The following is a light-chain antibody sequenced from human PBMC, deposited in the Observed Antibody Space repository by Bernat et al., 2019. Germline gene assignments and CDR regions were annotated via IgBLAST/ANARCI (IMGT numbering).Light chain of an antibody. CDR3: CSSAGNSAWV. CDR2: DVN. V-gene: IGLV2-11*01. J-gene: IGLJ3*02. Sequence: QPRSVPGSPGQSVPISCTGTSSDVGGYHHVSWYQQHPGKAPKLMIYDVNKRPSGVPDRFSGSKSGNTASLTISGLQADDEADYYCCSSAGNSAWVFGGGTKVTVL. CDR1: SSDVGGYHH.